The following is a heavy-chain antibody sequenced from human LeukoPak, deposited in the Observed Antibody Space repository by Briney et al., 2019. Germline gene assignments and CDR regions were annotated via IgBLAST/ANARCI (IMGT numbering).Heavy chain of an antibody. V-gene: IGHV4-59*01. CDR2: IYYSGST. Sequence: SETLSLTCTVSGGSISSYYWSWIRQPPGKGLEWIGYIYYSGSTNYNPSLKSRVTTSVDTSKNQFSLKLSSVTAADTAVYYCARDNWNYGSSMDVWGQGTAVTVSS. D-gene: IGHD1-7*01. CDR3: ARDNWNYGSSMDV. CDR1: GGSISSYY. J-gene: IGHJ6*02.